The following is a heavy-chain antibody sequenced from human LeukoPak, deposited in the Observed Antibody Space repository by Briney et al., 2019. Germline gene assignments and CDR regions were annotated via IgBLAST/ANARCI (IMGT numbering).Heavy chain of an antibody. CDR3: ARRPRDIVVVPAAMRGYYFDY. V-gene: IGHV4-34*01. J-gene: IGHJ4*02. CDR1: GGSFSGYY. Sequence: SETLSLTCAVYGGSFSGYYWSWIRQPPGKGLEWIGEINHSGSTNYNPSLKSRVTISVDTSKNQFSLKLSSVTAADTAVYYCARRPRDIVVVPAAMRGYYFDYWGQGTLVTVSS. CDR2: INHSGST. D-gene: IGHD2-2*01.